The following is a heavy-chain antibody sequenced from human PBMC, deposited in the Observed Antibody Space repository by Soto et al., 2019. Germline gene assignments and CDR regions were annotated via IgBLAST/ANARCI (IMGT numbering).Heavy chain of an antibody. V-gene: IGHV3-53*01. Sequence: VQLVESGGGLIQPGGSLKLSCAASGFTVGNNYMSWVRQAPGKGLEWVSLIYSTGTTKYADSVKGRITISRANATNPLCVQRNSTRAEDTAVYNCAKEGGGSGSHYHSFGYWGQGTLVTVSS. CDR2: IYSTGTT. CDR3: AKEGGGSGSHYHSFGY. J-gene: IGHJ4*02. D-gene: IGHD3-10*01. CDR1: GFTVGNNY.